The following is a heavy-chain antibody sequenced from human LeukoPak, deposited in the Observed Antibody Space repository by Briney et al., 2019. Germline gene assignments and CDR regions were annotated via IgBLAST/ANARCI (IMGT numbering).Heavy chain of an antibody. CDR2: IYYSGST. V-gene: IGHV4-39*01. J-gene: IGHJ4*02. CDR3: QSRFLEWLLDY. Sequence: PSETLSLTCIVSGGSISSISSNNYHWGWIRQPPGKGLEWIGSIYYSGSTYYNPSLKSRVTISVDTSKNQFSLKLNSVTAADTAMYYCQSRFLEWLLDYWGQGTLVTVSS. D-gene: IGHD3-3*01. CDR1: GGSISSISSNNYH.